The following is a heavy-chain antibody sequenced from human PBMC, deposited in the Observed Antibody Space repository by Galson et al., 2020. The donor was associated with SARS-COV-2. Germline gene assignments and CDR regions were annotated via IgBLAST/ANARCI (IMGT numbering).Heavy chain of an antibody. J-gene: IGHJ4*02. CDR1: GDSISSDY. Sequence: ETSETLSLTCTVSGDSISSDYWSWIRQPPGKGLEWIGYIYNIGSSNYNPSLKGRVTISADTSKNQFSLKLASVTAADTALYYCAKLPGDSDYWGQGTLVTVSS. CDR2: IYNIGSS. CDR3: AKLPGDSDY. V-gene: IGHV4-4*09.